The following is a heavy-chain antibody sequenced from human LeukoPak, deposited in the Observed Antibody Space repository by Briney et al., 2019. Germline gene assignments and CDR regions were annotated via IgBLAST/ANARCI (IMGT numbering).Heavy chain of an antibody. CDR2: IKQDGSEK. D-gene: IGHD6-13*01. CDR1: GFTLSNFW. J-gene: IGHJ6*03. Sequence: GGSLRLSCAASGFTLSNFWMNWVRQAPGKGLEWVARIKQDGSEKSYVDSVKGRFTISRDNAKNSVYLEMNSLRAEDTAVYYCARGRGRIAAAGTGYYMDVWGKGTTVTVSS. CDR3: ARGRGRIAAAGTGYYMDV. V-gene: IGHV3-7*01.